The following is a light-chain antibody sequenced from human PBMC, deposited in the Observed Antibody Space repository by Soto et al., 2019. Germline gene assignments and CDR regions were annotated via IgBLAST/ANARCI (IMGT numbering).Light chain of an antibody. CDR1: SSDVGAYNH. CDR2: EVS. CDR3: QSYDSSLSGPHVV. V-gene: IGLV2-14*01. J-gene: IGLJ2*01. Sequence: QSALTQPASVSGSPGQSITISCTGTSSDVGAYNHVAWYQQHPGKAPKFMIYEVSNRPSGVSNRFSGSKSGNTASLTISGLQAEDEADYYCQSYDSSLSGPHVVFGGGTKVTVL.